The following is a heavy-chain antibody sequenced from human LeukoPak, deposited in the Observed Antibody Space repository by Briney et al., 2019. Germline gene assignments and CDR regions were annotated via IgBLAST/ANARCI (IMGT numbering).Heavy chain of an antibody. D-gene: IGHD3-10*01. Sequence: GGSLRLSRAASGFSFSSYAMSWVRQAPGKGLEWVSAISGRGGSTYYADSVKGRITISRDNSKNTLHLQMKSLRAEDTAVYYCASRYGSGSQHPFDYWGQGTLVTVSS. J-gene: IGHJ4*02. V-gene: IGHV3-23*01. CDR1: GFSFSSYA. CDR3: ASRYGSGSQHPFDY. CDR2: ISGRGGST.